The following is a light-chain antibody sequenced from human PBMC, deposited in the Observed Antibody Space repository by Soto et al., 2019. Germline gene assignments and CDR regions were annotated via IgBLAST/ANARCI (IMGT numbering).Light chain of an antibody. CDR3: QHRTNWPLT. CDR2: DAS. Sequence: EIVLTQSPATLSFSPGERATLSCRASQSVDKYLFWYQQKPGQAPRLLIYDASSRATGIPARFSGSGSGTDFSLTITILEPEDFAVYYCQHRTNWPLTFGGGTKLEIK. CDR1: QSVDKY. J-gene: IGKJ4*01. V-gene: IGKV3-11*01.